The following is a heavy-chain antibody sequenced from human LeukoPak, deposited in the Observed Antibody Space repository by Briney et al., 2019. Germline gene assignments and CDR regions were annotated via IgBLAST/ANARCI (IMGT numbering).Heavy chain of an antibody. D-gene: IGHD1-26*01. CDR1: GFTFSSYG. J-gene: IGHJ4*02. V-gene: IGHV3-48*02. Sequence: GGSLRLSCAASGFTFSSYGMHWVRQAPGKGLEWVSYISSSSSTIYYADSVKGRFTISRDNAQNSVYLQMNSLRDEDTAVYYCARVGELDYWGQGTLVTVSS. CDR3: ARVGELDY. CDR2: ISSSSSTI.